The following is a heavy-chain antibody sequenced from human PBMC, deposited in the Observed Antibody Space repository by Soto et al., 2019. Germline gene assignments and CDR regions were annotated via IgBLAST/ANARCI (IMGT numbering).Heavy chain of an antibody. Sequence: SVKVSCKASGGTFSSYAISWVRQAPGQGLEWMGGIILIFGTANYAQKFQGRVTITADESTSTAYMELSSLRSEDTAVYYCASMVAVAGNPLETGEYNWFDPWGQGTLVTVSS. CDR1: GGTFSSYA. CDR2: IILIFGTA. CDR3: ASMVAVAGNPLETGEYNWFDP. D-gene: IGHD6-19*01. V-gene: IGHV1-69*13. J-gene: IGHJ5*02.